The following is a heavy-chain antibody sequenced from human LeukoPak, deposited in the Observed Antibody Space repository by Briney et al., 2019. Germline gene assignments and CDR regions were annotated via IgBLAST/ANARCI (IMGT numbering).Heavy chain of an antibody. D-gene: IGHD3-10*01. Sequence: PGGSLRLSCAASGFSFDDYAMHWVRHAPGKGLEWVSLIGGDGGSTYYADSVKGRFTISRDSSKNSLYLQMSSLRTEDTALYYCAKDIGEQWFFDYWGQGTLVTVSS. CDR3: AKDIGEQWFFDY. J-gene: IGHJ4*02. CDR1: GFSFDDYA. V-gene: IGHV3-43*02. CDR2: IGGDGGST.